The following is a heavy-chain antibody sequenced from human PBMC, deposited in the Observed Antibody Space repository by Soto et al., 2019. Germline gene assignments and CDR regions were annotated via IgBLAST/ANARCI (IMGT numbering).Heavy chain of an antibody. CDR2: TYYRSKWYN. V-gene: IGHV6-1*01. D-gene: IGHD1-26*01. Sequence: PSPSLSLTCGISGASVSSNSAAWNWIRQSPSRGLQCLRRTYYRSKWYNDYAATVKSRITISPDTTTHPFSLHLNSVTPQDTAVYYCPTDLVGATGRYYCYYDMDDLGPGTTVTVSS. CDR3: PTDLVGATGRYYCYYDMDD. J-gene: IGHJ6*02. CDR1: GASVSSNSAA.